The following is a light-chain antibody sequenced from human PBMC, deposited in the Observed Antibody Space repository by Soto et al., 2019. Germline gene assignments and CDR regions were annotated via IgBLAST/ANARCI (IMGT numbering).Light chain of an antibody. Sequence: EIVLTQSPGTLSLSPGESATLSCRANQVVSSSYLAWYQQKPGQAPRLLIYHASDRATVVPDRFSGSGSGTDFALTITRLEPEDFALFYCQQYGTFPFSFGPGTKLEIK. V-gene: IGKV3-20*01. J-gene: IGKJ2*01. CDR3: QQYGTFPFS. CDR1: QVVSSSY. CDR2: HAS.